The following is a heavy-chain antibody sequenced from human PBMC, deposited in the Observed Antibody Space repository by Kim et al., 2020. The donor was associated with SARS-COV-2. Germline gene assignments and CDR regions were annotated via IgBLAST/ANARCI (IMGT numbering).Heavy chain of an antibody. Sequence: YAQKFQGRVTMTEDTSTDTAYMELSSLRSEDTAVYYCAPIMVRGVWYFDYWGQGTLVTVSS. J-gene: IGHJ4*02. V-gene: IGHV1-24*01. D-gene: IGHD3-10*01. CDR3: APIMVRGVWYFDY.